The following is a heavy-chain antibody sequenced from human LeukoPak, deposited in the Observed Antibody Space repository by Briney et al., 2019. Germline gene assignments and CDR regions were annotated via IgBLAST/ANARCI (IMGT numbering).Heavy chain of an antibody. D-gene: IGHD5-12*01. J-gene: IGHJ6*02. CDR3: AKYHPPYDHYYYSMDV. V-gene: IGHV3-30*18. Sequence: PGRSLRLSCAASGFTFSSYGIHWGRQAPGKGLEWVSFISYDGGNTHYADSVKGRFTFSRDNSKNTVYLQMSSLRAEDTAVYYCAKYHPPYDHYYYSMDVWGQGTTVTVSS. CDR2: ISYDGGNT. CDR1: GFTFSSYG.